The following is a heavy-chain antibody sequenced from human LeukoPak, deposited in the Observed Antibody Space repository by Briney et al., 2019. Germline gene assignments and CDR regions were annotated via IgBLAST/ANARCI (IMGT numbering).Heavy chain of an antibody. CDR2: VNTNSAGT. CDR1: GYTFTGYY. D-gene: IGHD5/OR15-5a*01. V-gene: IGHV1-2*02. CDR3: ARVLPVSTAAGWFDP. Sequence: ASVKVSCKASGYTFTGYYMHWVRQAPGQGLEWMGWVNTNSAGTNYAQKFQGRVTMTRDTSISTAYMELSRLTSDDTALYYCARVLPVSTAAGWFDPWGQGSLVTVSS. J-gene: IGHJ5*02.